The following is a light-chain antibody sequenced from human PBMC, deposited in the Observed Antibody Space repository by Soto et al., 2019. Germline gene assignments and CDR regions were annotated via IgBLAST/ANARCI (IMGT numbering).Light chain of an antibody. Sequence: EIVMAQSPATLSVSPGEGSTLSCRASQSIRTNLAWFQQKPGQAPRLLIYGASTRPTGIPVRFSGSGSGTEFTLTISSLQSEDFAVYYCQQYNDWPETFGQGTKGDIK. CDR3: QQYNDWPET. V-gene: IGKV3-15*01. CDR2: GAS. CDR1: QSIRTN. J-gene: IGKJ1*01.